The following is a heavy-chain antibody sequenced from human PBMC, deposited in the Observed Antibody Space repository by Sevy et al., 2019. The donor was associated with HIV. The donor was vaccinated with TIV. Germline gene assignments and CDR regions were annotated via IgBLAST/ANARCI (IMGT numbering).Heavy chain of an antibody. CDR3: ARAAGAMAARQLGYFDY. D-gene: IGHD1-1*01. CDR2: MSYDGTNK. CDR1: GFTFSSYA. V-gene: IGHV3-30-3*01. J-gene: IGHJ4*02. Sequence: GGSLRLSCAASGFTFSSYAMHWVRQAPGKGLEWVAVMSYDGTNKYYADSVRGRFTISRDNSKNTLYPQMNSVRAEDTAVYYCARAAGAMAARQLGYFDYWGQGTLVTVSS.